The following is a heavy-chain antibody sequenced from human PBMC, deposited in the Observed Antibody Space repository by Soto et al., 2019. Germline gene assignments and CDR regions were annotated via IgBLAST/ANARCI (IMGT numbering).Heavy chain of an antibody. Sequence: QLHLQESGPGLVKPSQTLSLTCTVSGGSISSHSNYWSWIRQHPGKGLEWIGYIYYDGRTYFNPSLQSRLSMSVDTYENQFSLKLSSLTAADTAVYFCARGNPIFDSSGLAFDYWGPGTLVTVSS. CDR2: IYYDGRT. D-gene: IGHD3-22*01. CDR3: ARGNPIFDSSGLAFDY. V-gene: IGHV4-31*03. J-gene: IGHJ4*02. CDR1: GGSISSHSNY.